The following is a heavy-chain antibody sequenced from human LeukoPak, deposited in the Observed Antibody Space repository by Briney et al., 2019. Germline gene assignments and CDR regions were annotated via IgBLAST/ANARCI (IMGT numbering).Heavy chain of an antibody. CDR1: GGSISSYY. CDR2: IYYSGST. V-gene: IGHV4-59*08. J-gene: IGHJ3*02. Sequence: SETLSLTCTVSGGSISSYYWSWIRQPPGKGLEWIGYIYYSGSTNYNPSLKSRVTISVDTSKNQFSLKLSSVTAADTAVYYCARRAFKSSDAFDIWGQGTMVTVSS. CDR3: ARRAFKSSDAFDI.